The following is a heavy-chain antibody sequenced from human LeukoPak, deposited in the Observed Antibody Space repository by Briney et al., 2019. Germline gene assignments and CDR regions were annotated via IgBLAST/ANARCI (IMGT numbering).Heavy chain of an antibody. D-gene: IGHD6-19*01. Sequence: GGSLRLSCAASGFTFSSYAMSWVRQAPGKGLEWVSSIRSDASYTDYADLVKGRFTISRDSAKNSLYLQMNSLRAEDTAVYYCARDREEWLVRDAFDIWGQGTMVTVSS. CDR1: GFTFSSYA. CDR2: IRSDASYT. V-gene: IGHV3-21*01. CDR3: ARDREEWLVRDAFDI. J-gene: IGHJ3*02.